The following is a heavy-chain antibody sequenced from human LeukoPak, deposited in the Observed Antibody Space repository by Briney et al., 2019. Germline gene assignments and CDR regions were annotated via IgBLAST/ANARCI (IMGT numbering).Heavy chain of an antibody. CDR1: GFTFSSYE. Sequence: SLRLSCSASGFTFSSYEMNWVRPAPGKGLEWVSYISSSGSTIYYADSVKGRFTISRDNAKNSLYLQMNSLRAEDTAVYYCAELGITMSGGVWGKGATVTVSS. CDR3: AELGITMSGGV. D-gene: IGHD3-10*02. J-gene: IGHJ6*04. V-gene: IGHV3-48*03. CDR2: ISSSGSTI.